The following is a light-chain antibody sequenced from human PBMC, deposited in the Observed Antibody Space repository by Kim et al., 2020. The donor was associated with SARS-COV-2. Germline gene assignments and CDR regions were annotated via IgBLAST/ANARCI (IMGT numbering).Light chain of an antibody. J-gene: IGLJ2*01. CDR2: TNS. CDR1: TSNIGSNP. V-gene: IGLV1-44*01. CDR3: AAWDGSLNGVV. Sequence: GQRVTISCSGATSNIGSNPVHWYRQYPGTAPKVVIYTNSQRPSGVPERFSGSKSGTSASLAISGLQSEDEADYYCAAWDGSLNGVVFGGGTKVTVL.